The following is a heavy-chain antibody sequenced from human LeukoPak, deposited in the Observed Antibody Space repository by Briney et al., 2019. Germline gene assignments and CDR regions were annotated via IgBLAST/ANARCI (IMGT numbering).Heavy chain of an antibody. CDR2: IKSKTDGGTT. Sequence: PGGSLRLSCAASGFTFSNAWMSWVRQAPGKGLEWVGRIKSKTDGGTTDYAAPVKGRFTISRDDSKNTLYLQMNSLKAEDTAVYYCTTEGWDIAVAGFFDYWGQGTLVTVSS. D-gene: IGHD6-19*01. CDR1: GFTFSNAW. V-gene: IGHV3-15*01. J-gene: IGHJ4*02. CDR3: TTEGWDIAVAGFFDY.